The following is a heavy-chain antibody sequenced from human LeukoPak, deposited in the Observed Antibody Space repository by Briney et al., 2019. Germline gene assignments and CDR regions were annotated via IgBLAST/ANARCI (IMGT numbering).Heavy chain of an antibody. J-gene: IGHJ5*02. CDR1: GYSISSGYY. CDR2: IYHSGST. V-gene: IGHV4-38-2*02. CDR3: ARDFPYYYGSGKFDP. Sequence: SETLSLTCTVSGYSISSGYYWGWIRQPPGKGLEWIGSIYHSGSTYYNPSLKSRVTISVDTSKNQFSLKLSSVTAADTAVYYCARDFPYYYGSGKFDPWGQGTLVTVSS. D-gene: IGHD3-10*01.